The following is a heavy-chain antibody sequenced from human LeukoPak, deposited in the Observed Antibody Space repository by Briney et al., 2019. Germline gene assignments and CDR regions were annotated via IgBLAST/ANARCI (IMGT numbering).Heavy chain of an antibody. CDR2: INGDGSGA. CDR1: RSSLSSYC. CDR3: ARDGSLPDY. J-gene: IGHJ4*02. D-gene: IGHD2-15*01. Sequence: PAGSLRRSWAACRSSLSSYCMQWVRQAPGKGLVWVSRINGDGSGAIYADSVKGRFTISRDNAKNTLYLQMNSLRAEDAAVYYCARDGSLPDYWGQGTLVTVSS. V-gene: IGHV3-74*01.